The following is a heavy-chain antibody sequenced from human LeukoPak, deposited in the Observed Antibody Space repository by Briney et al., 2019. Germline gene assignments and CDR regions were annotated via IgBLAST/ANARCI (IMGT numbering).Heavy chain of an antibody. V-gene: IGHV3-15*05. Sequence: GGSLRLSCAASGFTFNVYSMNWVRQAPGKGLEWVGRVKSKTDGGTTDYAAPVKGRFAISRDDSKNTLYLQMNSLKIEDTAVYYCTAGTGRSDFDYWGRGTLVTVSS. CDR2: VKSKTDGGTT. CDR3: TAGTGRSDFDY. J-gene: IGHJ4*02. D-gene: IGHD3-10*01. CDR1: GFTFNVYS.